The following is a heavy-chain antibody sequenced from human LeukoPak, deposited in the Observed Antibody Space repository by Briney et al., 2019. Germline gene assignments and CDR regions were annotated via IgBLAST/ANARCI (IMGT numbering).Heavy chain of an antibody. D-gene: IGHD2-15*01. Sequence: SETLSLTCSVSGGSINTYYWSCIRQPAGKGLEWIGRIHSSGSTYYNPSLKSRVTISLDTSKNQFSLKLSSVTAADTTVYYCARHGGFNTPVDYWGQGILVTVSS. CDR3: ARHGGFNTPVDY. CDR1: GGSINTYY. CDR2: IHSSGST. J-gene: IGHJ4*02. V-gene: IGHV4-59*05.